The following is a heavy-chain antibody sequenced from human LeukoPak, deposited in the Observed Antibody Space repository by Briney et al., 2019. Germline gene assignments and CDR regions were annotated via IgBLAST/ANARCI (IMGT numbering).Heavy chain of an antibody. CDR1: GFTFSTYS. CDR2: IDDSTRTI. V-gene: IGHV3-48*04. D-gene: IGHD3-10*01. Sequence: GGSLRLSCAASGFTFSTYSMNWVRQAPGKGLAWDSLIDDSTRTIFYADSVKGRFTISRDNAKNSLFLQMNSLRAEDTAVYYCARYGSGLGYYMDVWGKGTTVTVSS. J-gene: IGHJ6*03. CDR3: ARYGSGLGYYMDV.